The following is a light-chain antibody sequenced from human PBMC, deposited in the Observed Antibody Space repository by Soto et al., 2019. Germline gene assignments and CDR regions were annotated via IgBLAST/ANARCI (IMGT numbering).Light chain of an antibody. J-gene: IGLJ3*02. V-gene: IGLV1-47*02. CDR3: CSYAGSSTPKWV. CDR2: SNN. CDR1: SSNIGNNY. Sequence: QAVVTQPPSASETPGQRVTISCSGSSSNIGNNYVYWYQQVPGTAPKLVISSNNQRPSGVPDRFSGSKSGTSASLAISGLRSEDEAGYYCCSYAGSSTPKWVFGGGTKLTVL.